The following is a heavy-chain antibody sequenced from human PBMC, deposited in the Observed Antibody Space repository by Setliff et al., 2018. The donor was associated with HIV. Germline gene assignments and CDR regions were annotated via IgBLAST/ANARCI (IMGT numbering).Heavy chain of an antibody. D-gene: IGHD5-18*01. CDR3: ARDSEMFGLRGGYSYGSYRNSFDY. V-gene: IGHV3-48*04. Sequence: GGSLRLSCAVSGFFFSNYPMNWVRQAPGKGLEWVSSISSSSVSRAVHYADSVKGRFTISRDNAKNSLYLQMNSLRAEDTAVYYCARDSEMFGLRGGYSYGSYRNSFDYWGQGTLVTVSS. CDR2: ISSSSVSRAV. J-gene: IGHJ4*02. CDR1: GFFFSNYP.